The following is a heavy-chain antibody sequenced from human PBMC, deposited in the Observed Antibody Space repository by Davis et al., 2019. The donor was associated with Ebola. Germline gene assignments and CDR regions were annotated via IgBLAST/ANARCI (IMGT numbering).Heavy chain of an antibody. V-gene: IGHV1-24*01. J-gene: IGHJ6*02. Sequence: AASVKVSCKVSGYTLTEFSMHWVRQAPGKGLEWMGGFDPEDGETIYAQKFQGRVTMTEDTSTDTAYMELSSLRSEDTAVYYCATSYYYGSGDRYGMDVWGQGTTVTVSS. CDR3: ATSYYYGSGDRYGMDV. D-gene: IGHD3-10*01. CDR1: GYTLTEFS. CDR2: FDPEDGET.